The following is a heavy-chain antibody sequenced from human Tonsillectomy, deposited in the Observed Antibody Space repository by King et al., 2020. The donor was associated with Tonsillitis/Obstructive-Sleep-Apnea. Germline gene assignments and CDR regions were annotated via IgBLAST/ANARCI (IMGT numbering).Heavy chain of an antibody. CDR2: ISYDGSYK. Sequence: VQLVESGGGVVQPGRSLRLSCAASGFTFSSYAMHWVRQAPGKGLEWVALISYDGSYKYYADSVKGRFTISRDNSKNTLYLQMNSLRAEDTAVYYCARDQDDFWSGYLDYWGQGTLVTVPS. D-gene: IGHD3-3*01. J-gene: IGHJ4*02. CDR1: GFTFSSYA. V-gene: IGHV3-30*04. CDR3: ARDQDDFWSGYLDY.